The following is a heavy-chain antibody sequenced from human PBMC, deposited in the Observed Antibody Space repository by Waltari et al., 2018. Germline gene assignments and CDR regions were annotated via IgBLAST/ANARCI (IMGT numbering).Heavy chain of an antibody. V-gene: IGHV1-18*04. Sequence: QVHLVQSGGEVKKPGASVKVSCKASNYTFINYGISWVRQATGQGLEWMGWISPYNGSTNQAQNCQGRLPMTTDTSTNTAYMELRTLISDDTAVYYCARESSGWFGMDVWGQGTTVTVSS. CDR3: ARESSGWFGMDV. D-gene: IGHD6-19*01. CDR2: ISPYNGST. CDR1: NYTFINYG. J-gene: IGHJ6*02.